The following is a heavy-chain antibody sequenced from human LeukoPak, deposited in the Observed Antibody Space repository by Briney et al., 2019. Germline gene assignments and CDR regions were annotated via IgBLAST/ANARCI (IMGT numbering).Heavy chain of an antibody. CDR2: ISAYNGNT. V-gene: IGHV1-18*04. Sequence: ASVKVSCKASGYTFTSYGISWVRQAPGQGLEWMGWISAYNGNTNYAQKLQGRVTMTTDTSTSTAYMELGSLRSDDTAVYYCARDPTYCSGGSCYSSLGYGMDVWGKGTTVTVSS. J-gene: IGHJ6*04. CDR3: ARDPTYCSGGSCYSSLGYGMDV. D-gene: IGHD2-15*01. CDR1: GYTFTSYG.